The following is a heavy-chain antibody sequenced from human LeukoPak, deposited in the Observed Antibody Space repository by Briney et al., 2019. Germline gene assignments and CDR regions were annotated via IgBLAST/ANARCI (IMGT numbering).Heavy chain of an antibody. V-gene: IGHV3-7*04. CDR2: INEDGSGK. D-gene: IGHD7-27*01. CDR1: GXTFGSYW. CDR3: ARASDVGTIDY. J-gene: IGHJ4*02. Sequence: GGSLRLSCAAPGXTFGSYWMSWVRQAPGKGLEWVANINEDGSGKYHVDSVKGRFTISRDNAKNSLYLQMDSLTAADTAVYYCARASDVGTIDYWGQGTLVTVSS.